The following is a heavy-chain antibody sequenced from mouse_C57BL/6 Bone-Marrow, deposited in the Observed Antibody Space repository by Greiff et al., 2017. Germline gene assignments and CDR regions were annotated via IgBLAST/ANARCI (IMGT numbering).Heavy chain of an antibody. CDR3: ARAPPRWLRLAY. CDR1: GYTFTSYT. V-gene: IGHV1-4*01. CDR2: INPSSGYT. Sequence: VQLQQSGAELARPGASVKMSCKASGYTFTSYTMHWVKQRPGQGLEWIGYINPSSGYTKYNQKFKDKATLTADTSSSTAYMQLSSLTSEDSAVYDCARAPPRWLRLAYWGQGTLVTVSA. D-gene: IGHD2-2*01. J-gene: IGHJ3*01.